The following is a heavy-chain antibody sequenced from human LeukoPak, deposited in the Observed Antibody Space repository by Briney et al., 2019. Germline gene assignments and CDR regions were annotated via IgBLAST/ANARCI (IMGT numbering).Heavy chain of an antibody. CDR1: GYTFTDHY. CDR3: ARSPSGWYGDY. Sequence: ASVKVSCKASGYTFTDHYMHWVRQAPGQGLEWMGRINPNSGGTSSARKFQGRVTVTRDTSISTVYMELSRLTSDDTAVYFCARSPSGWYGDYWGQGTLVTASS. V-gene: IGHV1-2*06. J-gene: IGHJ4*02. CDR2: INPNSGGT. D-gene: IGHD6-19*01.